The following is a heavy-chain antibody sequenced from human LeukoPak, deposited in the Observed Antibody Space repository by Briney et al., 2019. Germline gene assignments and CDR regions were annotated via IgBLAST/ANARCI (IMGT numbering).Heavy chain of an antibody. Sequence: PSETLSLTCAVSGGSISSGDYSWSCIRQPPRKGLEWIGYIYHSGSTYYNPSLKSRVTISVDRSKNQFSLKLSSVTAADTAVYYCARLDYYYFDYWGQGTLVTVSS. V-gene: IGHV4-30-2*01. CDR3: ARLDYYYFDY. CDR1: GGSISSGDYS. D-gene: IGHD2/OR15-2a*01. CDR2: IYHSGST. J-gene: IGHJ4*02.